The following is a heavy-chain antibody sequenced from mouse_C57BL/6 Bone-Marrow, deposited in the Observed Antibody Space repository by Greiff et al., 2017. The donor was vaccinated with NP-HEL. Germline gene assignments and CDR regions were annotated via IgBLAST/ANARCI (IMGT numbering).Heavy chain of an antibody. V-gene: IGHV3-6*01. Sequence: EVQLQESGPGLVKPSQSLSLTCSVTGYSITSGYYWNWIRQFPGNKLEWMGYISYDGSNNYNPSLKNRISITRDTSKNQFFLKLNSVTTEDTATYYCAGLWYWGQGTTLTVSS. CDR3: AGLWY. CDR1: GYSITSGYY. D-gene: IGHD2-1*01. J-gene: IGHJ2*01. CDR2: ISYDGSN.